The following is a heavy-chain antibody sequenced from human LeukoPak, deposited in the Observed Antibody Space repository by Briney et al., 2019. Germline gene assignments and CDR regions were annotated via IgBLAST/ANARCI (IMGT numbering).Heavy chain of an antibody. V-gene: IGHV1-46*01. D-gene: IGHD4-11*01. CDR1: GYTFTNYY. CDR3: ARWTTTYLNY. CDR2: TDPIGGST. Sequence: ASVKVSCKASGYTFTNYYIHWVRQAPGQGLEWMGITDPIGGSTNYAQKFQGRVTMTRDTSTSTVYMELSSLRSEDSAVYYCARWTTTYLNYWGQGTLVTVSS. J-gene: IGHJ4*02.